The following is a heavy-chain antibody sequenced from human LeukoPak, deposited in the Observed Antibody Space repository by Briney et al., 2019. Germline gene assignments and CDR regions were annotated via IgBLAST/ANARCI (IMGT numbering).Heavy chain of an antibody. D-gene: IGHD1-1*01. CDR1: GFTFNNYW. CDR2: INSDGSST. Sequence: PGGSLRLSCAASGFTFNNYWMHWVRQAPGKGLVWVSRINSDGSSTSYADSVKGRFTISRDNAKNTLYLQMNSLRAEDTAVYYCARDGWDDPTGDDYWGQGTLVTVSS. V-gene: IGHV3-74*01. CDR3: ARDGWDDPTGDDY. J-gene: IGHJ4*02.